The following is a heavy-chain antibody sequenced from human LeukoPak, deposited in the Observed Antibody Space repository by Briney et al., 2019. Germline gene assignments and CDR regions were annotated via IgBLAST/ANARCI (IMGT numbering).Heavy chain of an antibody. D-gene: IGHD2-2*01. CDR2: IYYSGST. CDR1: RGAISNYY. CDR3: ARVPGATSWFDP. V-gene: IGHV4-59*01. Sequence: SETLSLTCTVSRGAISNYYWSWIRQPPGKGLEWIGYIYYSGSTKHSPSLKSRVTISVGTSKTQFSLQLTSVTAADTAVYYCARVPGATSWFDPWGQGTLVTVSS. J-gene: IGHJ5*02.